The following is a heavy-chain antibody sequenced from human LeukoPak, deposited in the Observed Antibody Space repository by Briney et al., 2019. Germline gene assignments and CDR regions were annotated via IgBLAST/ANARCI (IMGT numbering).Heavy chain of an antibody. CDR2: ISTSGSP. D-gene: IGHD3-16*02. V-gene: IGHV4-4*07. J-gene: IGHJ4*02. Sequence: SETLSLTCTVSGDSISNYYWNWIRQPAGKRLEWIGRISTSGSPNYNPSLKSRITMSLDTSKNQFSLKLNSVTAADTAEYSCARSLFGGVVVYDYWGLGTLVTVSS. CDR3: ARSLFGGVVVYDY. CDR1: GDSISNYY.